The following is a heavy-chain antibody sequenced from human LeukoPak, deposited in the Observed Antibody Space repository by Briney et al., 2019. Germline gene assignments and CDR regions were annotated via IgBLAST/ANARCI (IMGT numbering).Heavy chain of an antibody. J-gene: IGHJ3*02. CDR3: ARGWGYRLKGAFDI. Sequence: GGSLRLSCAASGFTFSSYGMHWVRQALGKGLEWVAVLSYDGNYKYYADSVKGRFTISRDNAKNSLYLQMNSLRAEDTAVYYCARGWGYRLKGAFDIWGQGTMVTVSS. D-gene: IGHD2-2*02. CDR2: LSYDGNYK. CDR1: GFTFSSYG. V-gene: IGHV3-30*03.